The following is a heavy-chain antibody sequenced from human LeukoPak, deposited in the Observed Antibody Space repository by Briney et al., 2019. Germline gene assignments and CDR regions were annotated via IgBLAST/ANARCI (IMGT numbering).Heavy chain of an antibody. CDR3: ARDIVSALRPDDAFDI. Sequence: ASVKVSCKASGYTFTGYYMHWVRQAPGQGLEWMGWINPNSGGTNYAQKFQGRVTMTRDTSISTAYMELSRLRSDDTAVYYCARDIVSALRPDDAFDIWGQGTMVTVSP. J-gene: IGHJ3*02. CDR1: GYTFTGYY. CDR2: INPNSGGT. V-gene: IGHV1-2*02. D-gene: IGHD2/OR15-2a*01.